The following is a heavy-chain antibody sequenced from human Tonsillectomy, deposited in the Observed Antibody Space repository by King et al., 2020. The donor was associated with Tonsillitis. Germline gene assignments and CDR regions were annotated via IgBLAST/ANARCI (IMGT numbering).Heavy chain of an antibody. Sequence: VQLVESGGGLVQPGGSLRLSCSASGFTFSSYAMHWVRQAPGKGLEYVSAISSNGGSTNYADSVKGRFTISRDNSKNTLYLQMSSLRAEDTAVYYCVKDEGYCSSTSCYGGGYYYYYGMDVWGQGTTVTVSS. V-gene: IGHV3-64D*06. D-gene: IGHD2-2*01. CDR1: GFTFSSYA. CDR3: VKDEGYCSSTSCYGGGYYYYYGMDV. J-gene: IGHJ6*02. CDR2: ISSNGGST.